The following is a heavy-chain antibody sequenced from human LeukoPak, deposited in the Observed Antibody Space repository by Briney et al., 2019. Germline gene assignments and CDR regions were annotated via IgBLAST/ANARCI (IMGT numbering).Heavy chain of an antibody. CDR1: GFTFSDQS. D-gene: IGHD3-10*01. CDR2: ISANSLHL. J-gene: IGHJ4*02. V-gene: IGHV3-21*01. Sequence: GGSLRLSCAASGFTFSDQSMDWVRQAPGKGLEWVSSISANSLHLFYADSVKGRFTISRDNAKNSLYLQMNNLRAEDTAVYYCVGPDSQFDCWGQGTLVTVSS. CDR3: VGPDSQFDC.